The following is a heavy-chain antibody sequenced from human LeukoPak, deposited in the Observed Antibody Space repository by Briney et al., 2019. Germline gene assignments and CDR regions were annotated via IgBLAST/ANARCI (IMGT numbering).Heavy chain of an antibody. CDR2: INHSGST. CDR3: ARGLATTPRAFDY. V-gene: IGHV4-34*01. D-gene: IGHD5-24*01. CDR1: GGSLSGYY. J-gene: IGHJ4*02. Sequence: SETLSLTCAVYGGSLSGYYWSWIRQPPGKGLEWIGEINHSGSTNYSPSLRSRVTISEDTSKNQFSLKLSSVTAADTAVYYCARGLATTPRAFDYWGQGTPVTVSS.